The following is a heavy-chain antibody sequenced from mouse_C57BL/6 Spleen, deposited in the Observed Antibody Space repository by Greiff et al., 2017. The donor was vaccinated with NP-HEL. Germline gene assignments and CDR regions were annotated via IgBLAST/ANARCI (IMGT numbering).Heavy chain of an antibody. CDR1: GYTFTDYE. CDR3: TRGRGGYAMGY. J-gene: IGHJ4*01. V-gene: IGHV1-15*01. Sequence: VQLKESGAELVRPGASVTLSCKASGYTFTDYEMHWVKQTPVHGLEWIGAIDPETGGTAYNQKFKGKAILTADKSSSTAYMELRSLTSEDSAVYYCTRGRGGYAMGYWGQGTSVTVSS. CDR2: IDPETGGT.